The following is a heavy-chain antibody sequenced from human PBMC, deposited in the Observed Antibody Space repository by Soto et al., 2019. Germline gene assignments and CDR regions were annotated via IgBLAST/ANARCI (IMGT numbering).Heavy chain of an antibody. J-gene: IGHJ6*03. V-gene: IGHV3-15*01. CDR3: TTDQDVLMVYASYYYYMDV. D-gene: IGHD2-8*01. Sequence: GGSLRLSCAASGFTFSNAWMSWVRQAPGKGLEWVGRIKSKTDGGTTDYAAPVKGRFTISRDDSKNTLYLQMNSLKTEDTAVYYCTTDQDVLMVYASYYYYMDVWGKGTTVTVSS. CDR1: GFTFSNAW. CDR2: IKSKTDGGTT.